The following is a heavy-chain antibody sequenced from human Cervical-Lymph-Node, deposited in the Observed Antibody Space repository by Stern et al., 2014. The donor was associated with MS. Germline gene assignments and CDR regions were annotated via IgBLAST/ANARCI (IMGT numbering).Heavy chain of an antibody. V-gene: IGHV4-59*01. D-gene: IGHD3-16*01. CDR3: ARDRRGLEFYFDY. Sequence: QVQLQESGPGLVKPSETLSLTCTVSGGSISSYYWSWIRQPPGKGLAWIGYIYYSGSTNYNPSLKSRVTISVDTSKNQFSLKLSSVTAADTAVYYCARDRRGLEFYFDYWGQGTLVTVSS. J-gene: IGHJ4*02. CDR2: IYYSGST. CDR1: GGSISSYY.